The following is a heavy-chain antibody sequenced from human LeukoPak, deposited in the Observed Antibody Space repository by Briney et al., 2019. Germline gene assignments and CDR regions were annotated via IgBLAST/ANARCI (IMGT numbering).Heavy chain of an antibody. CDR2: MNGEGTTI. D-gene: IGHD1-7*01. CDR3: ATARNFRFEY. Sequence: GGSLRLSCATSGLTFRTTWTHWVRQAPGKGLMWVSRMNGEGTTIDYADSVKGRFTVSRDYAKNTLFLQMNNLRTEDTALYFCATARNFRFEYWGQGSLVIVSA. J-gene: IGHJ4*02. CDR1: GLTFRTTW. V-gene: IGHV3-74*01.